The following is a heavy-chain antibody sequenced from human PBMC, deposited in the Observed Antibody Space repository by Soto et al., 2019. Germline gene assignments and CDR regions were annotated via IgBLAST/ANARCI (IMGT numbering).Heavy chain of an antibody. CDR3: AKTLLSTSWYGLHDY. V-gene: IGHV3-23*01. D-gene: IGHD6-13*01. Sequence: EVQLLESGGGLVQPGESLRLSCVTSGFTFSSYAMSWVRQAPGKGLEWVSAIRGSDSTTYYADSVKGRFTISRDNSRNTLHLQMDSLRVEDTAVYYCAKTLLSTSWYGLHDYGSQGTLVTVSS. CDR1: GFTFSSYA. CDR2: IRGSDSTT. J-gene: IGHJ4*02.